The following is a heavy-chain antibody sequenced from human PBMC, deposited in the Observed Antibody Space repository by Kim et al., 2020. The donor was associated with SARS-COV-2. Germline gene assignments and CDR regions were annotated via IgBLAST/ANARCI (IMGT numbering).Heavy chain of an antibody. D-gene: IGHD1-26*01. CDR3: ARHRGAGLLYYYFGMDV. Sequence: SETLSLTCTVSGDSISSYYWSWIRQPPGKGLEWIGYIYYSGSTNYNPSLKSRVTISVDTSKNQFSLKLSSVTAADTAVYYCARHRGAGLLYYYFGMDVWGQGTTVTVSS. CDR2: IYYSGST. CDR1: GDSISSYY. J-gene: IGHJ6*02. V-gene: IGHV4-59*08.